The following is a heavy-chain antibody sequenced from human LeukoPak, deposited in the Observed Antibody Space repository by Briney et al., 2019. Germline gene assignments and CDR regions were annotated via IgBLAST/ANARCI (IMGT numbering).Heavy chain of an antibody. J-gene: IGHJ4*02. CDR1: GFTFSSYA. CDR3: AGATWGSGYFDY. D-gene: IGHD7-27*01. V-gene: IGHV3-23*01. Sequence: GGSLRLSCAASGFTFSSYAMSWVRQAPGKGLEWVSAISGSGAGTYYADSVKGRFTISRDNSKNTLYLQMNSLRAEDTAVYYCAGATWGSGYFDYWGQGTLVTVSS. CDR2: ISGSGAGT.